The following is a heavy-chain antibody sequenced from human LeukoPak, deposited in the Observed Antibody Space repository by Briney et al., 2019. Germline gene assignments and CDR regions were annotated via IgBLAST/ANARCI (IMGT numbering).Heavy chain of an antibody. CDR3: VKDDSSGYVDY. V-gene: IGHV3-23*01. CDR1: GFTFSSYA. J-gene: IGHJ4*02. Sequence: QPGGSLRLSCAASGFTFSSYAMNWVRQAPGKGLERVSTISSGGSTSYADSVKGRFTISRDNSKNTLYLQMNSLRAEDTAVYYCVKDDSSGYVDYWGQGTLVTVSS. CDR2: ISSGGST. D-gene: IGHD3-22*01.